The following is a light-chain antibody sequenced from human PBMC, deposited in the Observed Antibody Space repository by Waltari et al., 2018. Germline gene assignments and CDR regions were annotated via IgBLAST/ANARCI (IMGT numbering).Light chain of an antibody. CDR3: QVYYPNSDHVV. CDR2: RNN. CDR1: SPNIGSSY. Sequence: QSVLTQPPSASGTPGQWVTISCSGSSPNIGSSYVYWYQQVPGTAPQLLIYRNNQRPSGVPDRFSGSKSGDTATLTISRVEAGDEADYYCQVYYPNSDHVVFGGGTKPTVL. J-gene: IGLJ2*01. V-gene: IGLV1-47*01.